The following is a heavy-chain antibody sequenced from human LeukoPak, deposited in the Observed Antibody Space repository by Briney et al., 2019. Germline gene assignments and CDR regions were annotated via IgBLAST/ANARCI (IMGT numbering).Heavy chain of an antibody. J-gene: IGHJ4*02. D-gene: IGHD1-26*01. Sequence: GGSLRLSCAASGFTFSSYWMHCVRQAPGKGLVWVSRINSDGSSTKYADSVKGRFTISRDNAKNTLYLQMNSLRGDDTAVYFCARDSRWYNGRYYDEGVDYWGQGTLVTVSS. V-gene: IGHV3-74*03. CDR1: GFTFSSYW. CDR2: INSDGSST. CDR3: ARDSRWYNGRYYDEGVDY.